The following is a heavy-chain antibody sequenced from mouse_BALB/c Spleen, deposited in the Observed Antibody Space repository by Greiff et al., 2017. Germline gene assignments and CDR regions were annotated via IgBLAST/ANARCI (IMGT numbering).Heavy chain of an antibody. J-gene: IGHJ2*01. CDR1: GYSITSDYA. D-gene: IGHD3-3*01. CDR2: ISYSGST. Sequence: EVQLQESGPGLVKPSQSLSLTCTVTGYSITSDYAWNWIRQFPGNKLEWMGYISYSGSTSYNPSLKSRISITRDTSKNQFFLQLNSVTTEDTATYYCARSGRGRDFDYWGQGTTLTVSS. V-gene: IGHV3-2*02. CDR3: ARSGRGRDFDY.